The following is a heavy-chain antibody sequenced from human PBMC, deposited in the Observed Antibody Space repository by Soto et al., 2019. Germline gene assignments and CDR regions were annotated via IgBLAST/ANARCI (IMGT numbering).Heavy chain of an antibody. D-gene: IGHD6-25*01. Sequence: GGSLRLSCVASGFTFSSYAMNWVRQAPGKGLEWVSGISGSGYSTYYADSVEGRFTISRDKSKNTLYLQMNSLRAEDTAVYYCAKATTAADSYYYMDVWGKGTTVTVSS. CDR3: AKATTAADSYYYMDV. V-gene: IGHV3-23*01. J-gene: IGHJ6*03. CDR1: GFTFSSYA. CDR2: ISGSGYST.